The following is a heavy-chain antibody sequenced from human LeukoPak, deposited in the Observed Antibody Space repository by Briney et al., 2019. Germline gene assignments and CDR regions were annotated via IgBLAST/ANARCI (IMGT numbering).Heavy chain of an antibody. D-gene: IGHD2-21*01. Sequence: ASVKVSCKASGGTFSSYAISWVRQAPGQGLEWMGIINPSGGSTSYAQKFQGRVTMTRDTSTSTVYMELSSLRSDDTAVYYCARHSHMDVWGKGTTVTVSS. CDR3: ARHSHMDV. J-gene: IGHJ6*04. CDR2: INPSGGST. V-gene: IGHV1-46*01. CDR1: GGTFSSYA.